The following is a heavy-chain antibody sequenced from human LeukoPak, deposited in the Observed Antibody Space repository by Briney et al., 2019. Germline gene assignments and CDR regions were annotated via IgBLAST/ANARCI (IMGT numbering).Heavy chain of an antibody. Sequence: ASVKVSCKASGYTFTSYAMHWVRQAPGQRLEWMGWINAGNGNTKYSQKFQGRVTITRDTSASTAYMELSSLRSEDTAVYYCARVQYSSGWKFYYYGMDVWGQWTTVTVSS. CDR1: GYTFTSYA. CDR3: ARVQYSSGWKFYYYGMDV. V-gene: IGHV1-3*01. J-gene: IGHJ6*02. CDR2: INAGNGNT. D-gene: IGHD6-19*01.